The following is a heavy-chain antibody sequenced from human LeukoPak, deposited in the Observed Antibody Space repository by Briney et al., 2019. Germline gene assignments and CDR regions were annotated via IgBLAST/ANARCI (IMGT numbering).Heavy chain of an antibody. D-gene: IGHD3-10*01. J-gene: IGHJ3*02. V-gene: IGHV3-48*02. CDR2: ISASSSTI. CDR1: GFTLSTYS. CDR3: ARSYGAFDI. Sequence: PGGSLRLSCAASGFTLSTYSMSWVRQAPGKGLEWVSYISASSSTIYYADSVKGRFTISRDSAKNSLYLQMNSLRDDDTAVYYCARSYGAFDIWGQGTMVTVSS.